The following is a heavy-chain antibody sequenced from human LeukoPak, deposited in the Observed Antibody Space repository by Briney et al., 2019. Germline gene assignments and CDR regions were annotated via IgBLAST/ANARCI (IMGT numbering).Heavy chain of an antibody. D-gene: IGHD3-9*01. Sequence: SETLSLTCTFSGDSIRSYYWSWIRQPPGKGLEWIGFIYYTGTTNYNPSLKSRVTISLDTSKNQFSLRLSSVTAADTAVYYCARAGYSFATGYYFDYWGQGTLVTVSS. CDR3: ARAGYSFATGYYFDY. CDR1: GDSIRSYY. J-gene: IGHJ4*02. CDR2: IYYTGTT. V-gene: IGHV4-59*01.